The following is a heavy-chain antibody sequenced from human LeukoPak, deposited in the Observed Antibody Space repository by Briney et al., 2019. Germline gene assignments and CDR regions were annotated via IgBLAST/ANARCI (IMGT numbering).Heavy chain of an antibody. D-gene: IGHD6-19*01. CDR3: ARDSPTYSSGWYGMDV. CDR1: GGSISSYY. CDR2: IYTSGST. Sequence: TPSETLSLTCTVSGGSISSYYWSWIRQPAGKGLEWIGRIYTSGSTNYNPSLESRVTMSVDTSKNQFSLKLSSVTAADTAVYYCARDSPTYSSGWYGMDVWGQGTTVTVSS. V-gene: IGHV4-4*07. J-gene: IGHJ6*02.